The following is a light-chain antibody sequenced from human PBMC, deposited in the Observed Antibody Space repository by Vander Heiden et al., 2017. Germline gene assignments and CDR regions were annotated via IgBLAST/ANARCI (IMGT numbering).Light chain of an antibody. CDR1: QSVSRN. J-gene: IGKJ2*01. V-gene: IGKV3-15*01. CDR3: QQYHHLGYT. Sequence: EVLMTQSPATLSVFPGERATLSCRASQSVSRNLAWYQQKPGQSPRVLLYGASTRATGIPARFSGSGSGTDFTLTINNLQSEDFAVYYCQQYHHLGYTYGQGTKLEIK. CDR2: GAS.